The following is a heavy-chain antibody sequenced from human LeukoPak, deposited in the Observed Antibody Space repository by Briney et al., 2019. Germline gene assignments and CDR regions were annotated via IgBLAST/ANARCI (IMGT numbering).Heavy chain of an antibody. CDR2: INSDGSST. Sequence: GGSLRLSCAASGFTFTNYWMHWVRQAPGKGLVWVSRINSDGSSTSYADSVKGRFTISRDNAKNTLYLQMNSLRAEDTAVYYCARVSRAYYFDYWGQGTLVTVSS. J-gene: IGHJ4*02. V-gene: IGHV3-74*01. CDR3: ARVSRAYYFDY. CDR1: GFTFTNYW.